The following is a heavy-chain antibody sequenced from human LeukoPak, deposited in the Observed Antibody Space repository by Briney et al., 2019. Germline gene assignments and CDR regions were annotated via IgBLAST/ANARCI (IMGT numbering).Heavy chain of an antibody. V-gene: IGHV4-61*02. J-gene: IGHJ4*02. Sequence: SQTLSLTCSVSGGSISSGSYYWSWIRQPAGKGLEWIGRIYTSGSTSYNPSLRSRVTISVDTSKSQFSLRLSSVTAADTAVYYCARDSAYSTFDYWGQGTLVTVS. D-gene: IGHD2/OR15-2a*01. CDR2: IYTSGST. CDR3: ARDSAYSTFDY. CDR1: GGSISSGSYY.